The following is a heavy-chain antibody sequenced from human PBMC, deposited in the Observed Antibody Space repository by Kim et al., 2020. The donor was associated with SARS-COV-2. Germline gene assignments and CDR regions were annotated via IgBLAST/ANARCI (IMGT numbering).Heavy chain of an antibody. CDR2: INHSGST. CDR3: ARGWHYDKSFDY. D-gene: IGHD3-22*01. CDR1: GGSFSGYY. Sequence: SETLSLTCAVYGGSFSGYYWSWIRQPPGKGLEWIGEINHSGSTNYNPSLKSRVTISVDTSKNQFSLKLSSVTAADTAVYYCARGWHYDKSFDYRGQGTLV. V-gene: IGHV4-34*01. J-gene: IGHJ4*02.